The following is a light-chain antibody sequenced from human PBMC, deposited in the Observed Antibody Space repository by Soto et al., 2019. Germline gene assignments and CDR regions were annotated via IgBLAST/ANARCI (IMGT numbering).Light chain of an antibody. CDR3: QQYVSSVT. V-gene: IGKV3-20*01. CDR2: GAS. CDR1: QSVDSSF. J-gene: IGKJ1*01. Sequence: EIVLTQSPGFLSLSPGERATLSCRASQSVDSSFSAWYQQKPGQAPRLLIYGASKRATGIPDRFSGSGSGTDFTLTISRLEPEDFAVYYCQQYVSSVTFGQGTKVEIK.